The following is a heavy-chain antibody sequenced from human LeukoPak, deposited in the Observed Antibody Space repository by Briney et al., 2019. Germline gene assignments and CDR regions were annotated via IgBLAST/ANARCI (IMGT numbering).Heavy chain of an antibody. V-gene: IGHV1-69*06. CDR3: ARSLVLASNFDY. CDR2: IIPIFGTA. D-gene: IGHD6-13*01. Sequence: EASVKVSCKASGYTFTGYYMHWVRQAPGQGLEWMGGIIPIFGTANYAQKFQGRVTITADKSTSTAYMELSSLRSEDTAVYYCARSLVLASNFDYWGQGTLVTVSS. J-gene: IGHJ4*02. CDR1: GYTFTGYY.